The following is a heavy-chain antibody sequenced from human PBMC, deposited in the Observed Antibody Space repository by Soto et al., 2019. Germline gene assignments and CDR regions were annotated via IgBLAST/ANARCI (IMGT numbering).Heavy chain of an antibody. CDR1: GYTFTSYA. Sequence: ASVKVSCKASGYTFTSYAMHWVRQAPGQRLEWMGWINAGNGNTKYSQKFQGRVTITRDTSASTAYMELSSLRSEDTAVYYCARVMYCSSTSCPEPFDPWGQGTLVTVSS. J-gene: IGHJ5*02. D-gene: IGHD2-2*01. CDR2: INAGNGNT. V-gene: IGHV1-3*01. CDR3: ARVMYCSSTSCPEPFDP.